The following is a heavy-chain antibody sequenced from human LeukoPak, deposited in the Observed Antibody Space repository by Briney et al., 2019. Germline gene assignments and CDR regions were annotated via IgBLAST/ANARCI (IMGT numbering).Heavy chain of an antibody. CDR1: GFTFSSYS. CDR2: IRSSGSPI. Sequence: GGSLRLSCEASGFTFSSYSMNWVRQAPGQGLEWVSYIRSSGSPIYYADSVRGRFTISRDNDKNSLYLQMNSLRDEDTAVYYCTRDPHALDFWGQGTLVTVSS. CDR3: TRDPHALDF. V-gene: IGHV3-48*02. J-gene: IGHJ4*02.